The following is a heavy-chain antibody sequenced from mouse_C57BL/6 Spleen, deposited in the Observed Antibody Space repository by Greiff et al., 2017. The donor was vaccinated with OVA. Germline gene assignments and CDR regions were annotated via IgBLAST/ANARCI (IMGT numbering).Heavy chain of an antibody. CDR1: GYTFTDYN. CDR3: ARVDYGSSYYYAMDY. J-gene: IGHJ4*01. Sequence: SGPELVKPGASVKIPCKASGYTFTDYNMDWVKQSHGKSLEWIGDINPNNGGTIYNQKFKGKATLTVDTSSSTAYMELRSLTSEDTAVYYCARVDYGSSYYYAMDYWGQGTSVTVSS. CDR2: INPNNGGT. D-gene: IGHD1-1*01. V-gene: IGHV1-18*01.